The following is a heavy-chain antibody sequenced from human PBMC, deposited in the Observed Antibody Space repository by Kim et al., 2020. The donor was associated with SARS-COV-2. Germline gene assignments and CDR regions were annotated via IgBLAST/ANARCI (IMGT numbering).Heavy chain of an antibody. CDR3: ARAGGGYGMDV. J-gene: IGHJ6*02. Sequence: IYYADSVKGRFTISRDNAKNSLYLQMNSLRAEDTAVYYCARAGGGYGMDVWGQGTTVTVSS. CDR2: I. V-gene: IGHV3-21*01. D-gene: IGHD3-16*01.